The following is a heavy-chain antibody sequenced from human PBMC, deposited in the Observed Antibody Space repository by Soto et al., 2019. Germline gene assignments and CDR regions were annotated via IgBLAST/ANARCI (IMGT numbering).Heavy chain of an antibody. V-gene: IGHV4-34*01. CDR3: ARAREGVAGS. D-gene: IGHD6-19*01. J-gene: IGHJ4*02. Sequence: SETLSLTCAVYGGSFSGYYWSWIRQPPGKGLEWIGEINHSGSTNYNPSLKSRVTISVDTSKNQFSLKLSSVTAADTAVYYCARAREGVAGSWGQGTLVTVSS. CDR1: GGSFSGYY. CDR2: INHSGST.